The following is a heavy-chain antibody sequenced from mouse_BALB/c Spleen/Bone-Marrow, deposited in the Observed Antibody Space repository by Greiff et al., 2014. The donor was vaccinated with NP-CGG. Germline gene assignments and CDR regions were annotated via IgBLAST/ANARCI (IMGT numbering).Heavy chain of an antibody. CDR3: ARWGIIYYYGSSPYAMDY. D-gene: IGHD1-1*01. CDR2: INPYNDGT. Sequence: VQLKESGPELVKPGASVKMSCKASGYTFTSYVMHWVKQKPGQGLEWIGYINPYNDGTKYNEKFKGRATLTSDKSSSTAYMELSSLTSGDSAVYYCARWGIIYYYGSSPYAMDYWGQGTSVTVSS. CDR1: GYTFTSYV. V-gene: IGHV1-14*01. J-gene: IGHJ4*01.